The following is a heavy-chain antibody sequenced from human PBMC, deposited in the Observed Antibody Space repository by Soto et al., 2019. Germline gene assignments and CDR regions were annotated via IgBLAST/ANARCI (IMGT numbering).Heavy chain of an antibody. Sequence: GGSLRLSCAASGFTFSSYEMNWVRQAPGKGLEWVSYISSSGSTIYYADSVKGRFTISRDNAKNSLYLQMNRLRAEDTAVYYCARGGRYDFWSGYSRGMDVWGQGTTVTVSS. CDR1: GFTFSSYE. J-gene: IGHJ6*02. CDR3: ARGGRYDFWSGYSRGMDV. V-gene: IGHV3-48*03. D-gene: IGHD3-3*01. CDR2: ISSSGSTI.